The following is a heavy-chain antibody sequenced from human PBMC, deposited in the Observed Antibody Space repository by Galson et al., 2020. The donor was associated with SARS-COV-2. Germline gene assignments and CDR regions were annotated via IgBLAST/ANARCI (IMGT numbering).Heavy chain of an antibody. Sequence: GGSLRLSCAASGFTVSSYAVHWVRQAPGKGLEWVGFISYDGSIKYYAESVKGRFTISRDNSKNTLYLQINNLRPEDTAEYYCARGGIGGSYSFDYWGQGTLVTVSS. V-gene: IGHV3-30-3*01. CDR3: ARGGIGGSYSFDY. CDR2: ISYDGSIK. J-gene: IGHJ4*02. CDR1: GFTVSSYA. D-gene: IGHD1-26*01.